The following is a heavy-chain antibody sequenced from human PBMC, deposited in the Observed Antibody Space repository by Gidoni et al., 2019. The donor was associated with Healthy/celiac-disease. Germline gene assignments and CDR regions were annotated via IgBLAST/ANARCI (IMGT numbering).Heavy chain of an antibody. J-gene: IGHJ6*02. V-gene: IGHV3-30*04. CDR3: ARGSGWKYYYYYYGMDV. Sequence: QVQLVESGGGLVPPGRSLRPSWPAPGFTLRSCAMHWCRQAPGKGLEWVAVISYDGSNKYSADSVKGRFTISRDNSKNTLYLQMNSLRAEDTAVYYCARGSGWKYYYYYYGMDVWGQGTTVTVSS. CDR1: GFTLRSCA. CDR2: ISYDGSNK. D-gene: IGHD6-19*01.